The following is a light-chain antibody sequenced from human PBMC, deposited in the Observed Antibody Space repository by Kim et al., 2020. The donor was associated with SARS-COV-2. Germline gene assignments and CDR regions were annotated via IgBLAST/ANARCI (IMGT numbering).Light chain of an antibody. Sequence: ACVGDSVTITSRASQGIGSWLVLYQQKPGKAPKLLLYKASNLEGGVPSMFSGSGSGTEFTLTIGSLQPDDVATYYCQQYKSYPYTFGRGTKLEI. V-gene: IGKV1-5*03. CDR2: KAS. CDR3: QQYKSYPYT. CDR1: QGIGSW. J-gene: IGKJ2*01.